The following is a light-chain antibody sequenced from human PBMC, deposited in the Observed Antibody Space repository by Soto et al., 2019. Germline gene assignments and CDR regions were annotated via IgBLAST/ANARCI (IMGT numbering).Light chain of an antibody. CDR1: SSDVGGYNY. CDR3: SSYAGRDTYMT. J-gene: IGLJ2*01. CDR2: EVN. V-gene: IGLV2-8*01. Sequence: QSALTQPPSASGSPGQSVAISCTGSSSDVGGYNYVSWYQHHPGKAPKLILYEVNKRPSGVSDRFSGSKFGNTASLTVSGLQAEDEADYYCSSYAGRDTYMTFGGGTMLTVL.